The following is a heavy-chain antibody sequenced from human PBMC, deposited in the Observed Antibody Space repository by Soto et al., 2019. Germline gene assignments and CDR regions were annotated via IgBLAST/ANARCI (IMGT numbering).Heavy chain of an antibody. Sequence: PSETLSLTCTVSGGSISSSSYYWSWIRRPPGKGLEWIGSIYYSGSTYYNPSLKSRVTISIDTSKNQFSLKLSSVTAADTAVYYCARAQTIFGIITIFDYWGQGTLVTVSS. V-gene: IGHV4-39*07. J-gene: IGHJ4*02. CDR1: GGSISSSSYY. CDR3: ARAQTIFGIITIFDY. D-gene: IGHD3-3*01. CDR2: IYYSGST.